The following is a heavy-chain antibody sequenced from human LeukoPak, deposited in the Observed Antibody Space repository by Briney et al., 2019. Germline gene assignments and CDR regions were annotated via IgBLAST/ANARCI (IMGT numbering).Heavy chain of an antibody. CDR3: AREAVFDCSSTSCYGIGAFDI. J-gene: IGHJ3*02. D-gene: IGHD2-2*01. V-gene: IGHV4-61*01. CDR2: IYYSGST. CDR1: GGSITSSSYY. Sequence: SETLSLTCTVSGGSITSSSYYWGWIRQPPGKGLEWIGYIYYSGSTNYNPSLKSRVTISVDTSKNQFSLKLSSVTAADTAVYYCAREAVFDCSSTSCYGIGAFDIWGQGTMVTVSS.